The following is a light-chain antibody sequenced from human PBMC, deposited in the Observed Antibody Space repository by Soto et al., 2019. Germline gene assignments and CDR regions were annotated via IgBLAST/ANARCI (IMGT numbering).Light chain of an antibody. J-gene: IGLJ2*01. CDR3: SSYTSSSTRV. CDR2: EVS. V-gene: IGLV2-14*01. Sequence: QSVLTQPASVSGSAGQSITISCSGTMRDVGAYNLVSWYQQHPGTAPKLIIYEVSNRPSGVSNRFSGSKSGNTASLTISGLQAEDEADYYCSSYTSSSTRVFGGGTKLTVL. CDR1: MRDVGAYNL.